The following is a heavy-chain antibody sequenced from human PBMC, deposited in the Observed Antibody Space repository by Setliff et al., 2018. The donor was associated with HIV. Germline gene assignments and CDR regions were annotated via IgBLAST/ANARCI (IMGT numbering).Heavy chain of an antibody. D-gene: IGHD4-17*01. Sequence: KPSETLSLTCTVSGGSISGFYWNWIRQSAGKGLQWIGRIYDSGSTKYNPSLKSRVTISVDTSQNQFSLKLSSVTAADTAIYYCARRIYGNNPYFDYWSQGTLVTVSS. V-gene: IGHV4-4*07. CDR3: ARRIYGNNPYFDY. CDR1: GGSISGFY. CDR2: IYDSGST. J-gene: IGHJ4*02.